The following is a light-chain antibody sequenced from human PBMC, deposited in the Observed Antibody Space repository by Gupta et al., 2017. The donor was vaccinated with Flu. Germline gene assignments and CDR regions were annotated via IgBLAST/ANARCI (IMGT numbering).Light chain of an antibody. CDR1: QSISSY. Sequence: DIQMTQSPSSLSASVGDRVTITCRASQSISSYLNWYQQKPGKAPKLQIYAASSLQSGVPSRFSGSGSGTDFTLTISSLQPKDFATYYCQQSYSTPLTFGGGTKVEIK. J-gene: IGKJ4*01. CDR2: AAS. CDR3: QQSYSTPLT. V-gene: IGKV1-39*01.